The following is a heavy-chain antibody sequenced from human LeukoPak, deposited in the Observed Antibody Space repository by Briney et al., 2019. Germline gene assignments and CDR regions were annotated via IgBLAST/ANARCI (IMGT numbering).Heavy chain of an antibody. CDR2: INPSGGST. J-gene: IGHJ4*02. CDR1: GYTFTSYY. V-gene: IGHV1-46*01. Sequence: GASVKVSCKASGYTFTSYYMHWVRQAPGQGLEWMGIINPSGGSTSYAQKFQGRVTMTRDTSTSTAYMELSSLRSEDTAVYYCARDRDYYDSSGYRYFDYWGQGTLVTVSS. CDR3: ARDRDYYDSSGYRYFDY. D-gene: IGHD3-22*01.